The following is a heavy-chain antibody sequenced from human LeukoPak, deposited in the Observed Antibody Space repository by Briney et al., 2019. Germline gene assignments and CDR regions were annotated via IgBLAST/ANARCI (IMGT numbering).Heavy chain of an antibody. V-gene: IGHV3-21*01. CDR2: ISSSSSYI. Sequence: GGSLRLSCAASGFTFSSYSMNWVRQAPGKGLEWVSSISSSSSYIYYADSVKGRFTISRDNAKNSLYLQMNSLRAEDTAVYYCARDGGITLVRGVIMGDYYYYYMDAWGRGTTVTVSS. D-gene: IGHD3-10*01. J-gene: IGHJ6*03. CDR3: ARDGGITLVRGVIMGDYYYYYMDA. CDR1: GFTFSSYS.